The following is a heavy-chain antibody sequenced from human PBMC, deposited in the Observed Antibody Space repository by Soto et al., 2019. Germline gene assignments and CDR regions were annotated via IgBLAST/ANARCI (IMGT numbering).Heavy chain of an antibody. CDR1: GFTFSSYA. CDR3: AKASTPHQWLVPYYFDY. J-gene: IGHJ4*02. D-gene: IGHD6-19*01. V-gene: IGHV3-23*01. Sequence: EVQLLASGGGLVQPGGSLRLSCAVSGFTFSSYAMSWVRQAPGKGLEWVSAINLSGVSTYYADSVKGRFTISRDNSKNTLYLQMNSLSAEDTAVYYCAKASTPHQWLVPYYFDYWGQGTLVTVSS. CDR2: INLSGVST.